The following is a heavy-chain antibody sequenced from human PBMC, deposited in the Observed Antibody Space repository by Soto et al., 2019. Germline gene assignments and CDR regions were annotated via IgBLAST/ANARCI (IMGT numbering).Heavy chain of an antibody. V-gene: IGHV4-4*02. CDR2: IYHGETT. J-gene: IGHJ6*02. CDR3: SSAGRGYCSGDSCFSGLYGMGV. CDR1: GGSISSSDW. D-gene: IGHD2-15*01. Sequence: QVQLQESGPGLVKPSGTLSLTCAVSGGSISSSDWWSWVRQPPGKGLEWIGQIYHGETTHYNPSRKSSCNMSVGKAKNHVSLKLSPVTAADTPVYFCSSAGRGYCSGDSCFSGLYGMGVWGQGTTVTVSS.